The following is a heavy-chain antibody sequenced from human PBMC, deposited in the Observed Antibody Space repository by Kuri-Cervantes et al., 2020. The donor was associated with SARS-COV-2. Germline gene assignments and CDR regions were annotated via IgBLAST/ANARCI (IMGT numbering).Heavy chain of an antibody. CDR2: ISSSSSTI. CDR3: AKPQRITIFGVVIMVDAFDI. J-gene: IGHJ3*02. D-gene: IGHD3-3*01. Sequence: GGSLRLSCAASGFTFSSYSMNWVRQAPGKGLEWVSYISSSSSTIYYADSVKGRFTISRGNAKNSLYLQMNSLRAEDTAVYYCAKPQRITIFGVVIMVDAFDIWGQGTMVTVSS. V-gene: IGHV3-48*01. CDR1: GFTFSSYS.